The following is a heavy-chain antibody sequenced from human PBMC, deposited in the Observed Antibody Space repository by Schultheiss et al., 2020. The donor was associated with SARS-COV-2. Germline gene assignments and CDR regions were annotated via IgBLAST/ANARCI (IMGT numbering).Heavy chain of an antibody. CDR3: ADITLMNY. CDR2: IRNKVNSYTT. V-gene: IGHV3-72*01. Sequence: GGSLRLSCAVSGFSFRDHYMDWVRQAPGKGLEWIGRIRNKVNSYTTDYAASVKGRFTISRDDSKNSLYLEMNSLKTEDTAMYYCADITLMNYWGQGTLVTVSS. J-gene: IGHJ4*02. CDR1: GFSFRDHY. D-gene: IGHD3-22*01.